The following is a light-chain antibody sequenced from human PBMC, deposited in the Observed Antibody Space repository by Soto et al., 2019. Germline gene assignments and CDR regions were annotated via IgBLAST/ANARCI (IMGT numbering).Light chain of an antibody. Sequence: EVVTTQSPATLSASPGERATLSCRASQSVNTNLAWYQKKPGQAPTVLVYAASTRATGIPDRFSGSGSGTDFTLTISSLQPEDFALYYCQEYNDWPRGTFGQGTKVEVK. CDR2: AAS. CDR3: QEYNDWPRGT. V-gene: IGKV3-15*01. J-gene: IGKJ1*01. CDR1: QSVNTN.